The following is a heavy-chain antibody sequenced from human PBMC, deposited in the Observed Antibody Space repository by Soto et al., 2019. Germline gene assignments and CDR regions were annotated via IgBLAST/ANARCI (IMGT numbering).Heavy chain of an antibody. V-gene: IGHV3-30*18. CDR1: GFTFSSYG. J-gene: IGHJ6*02. CDR3: AKDTVYYDFWSGYYTGSDYYYGMDV. D-gene: IGHD3-3*01. CDR2: ISYDGSNK. Sequence: LGGSLRLSCAASGFTFSSYGMHWVRQAPGKGLEWVAVISYDGSNKYYADSVKGRFTISRDNSKNTLYLQMNSLRAEDTAVYYCAKDTVYYDFWSGYYTGSDYYYGMDVWGQGTTVTVSS.